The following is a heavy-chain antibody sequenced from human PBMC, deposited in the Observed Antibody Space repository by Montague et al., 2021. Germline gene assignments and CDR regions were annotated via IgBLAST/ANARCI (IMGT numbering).Heavy chain of an antibody. D-gene: IGHD2-8*01. V-gene: IGHV6-1*01. Sequence: CAISGDSVSSTTTAWHWIRQSPPRGLEWLGRTYYRSRWYFDYAPSVKSRITIQPDTATNQFSLQVNSVTPEDTAVYFCARDHGLINAWAYWGQGTLVTVSS. CDR3: ARDHGLINAWAY. CDR1: GDSVSSTTTA. CDR2: TYYRSRWYF. J-gene: IGHJ4*02.